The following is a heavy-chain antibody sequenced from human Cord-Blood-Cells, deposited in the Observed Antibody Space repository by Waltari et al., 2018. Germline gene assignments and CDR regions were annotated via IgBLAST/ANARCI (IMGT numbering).Heavy chain of an antibody. Sequence: QVQLQESGPGLVKPSETLSLTCTVSGYSISSGYYWGWIRQPPGKGLGWIGSIYHSGSSYYTPSLKSRVTISVDTSKNQFSLKLSSVTAADTAVYYCARGTWGSVDYWGQGTLVTVSS. CDR1: GYSISSGYY. D-gene: IGHD7-27*01. CDR2: IYHSGSS. V-gene: IGHV4-38-2*02. CDR3: ARGTWGSVDY. J-gene: IGHJ4*02.